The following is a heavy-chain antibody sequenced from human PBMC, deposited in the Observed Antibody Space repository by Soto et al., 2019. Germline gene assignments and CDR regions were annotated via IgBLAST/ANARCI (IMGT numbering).Heavy chain of an antibody. CDR2: IYYSGST. CDR1: GGSISSSSYY. J-gene: IGHJ5*02. Sequence: PSETLSLTCTVSGGSISSSSYYWGWIRQPPGKGLEWIGSIYYSGSTYYNPSLKSRVTISVDTSKNQFSLKLSSVTAADTAVYYCASSGHVTSDYFCSGTYSKMAWFDPLGKGTLVTVSS. CDR3: ASSGHVTSDYFCSGTYSKMAWFDP. D-gene: IGHD3-10*01. V-gene: IGHV4-39*01.